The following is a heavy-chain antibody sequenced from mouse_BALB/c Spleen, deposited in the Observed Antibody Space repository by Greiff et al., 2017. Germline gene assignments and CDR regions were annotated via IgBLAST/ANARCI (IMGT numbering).Heavy chain of an antibody. V-gene: IGHV5-6*02. J-gene: IGHJ3*01. CDR1: GFTFSSYG. CDR3: ARQSTMITTAY. CDR2: ISSGGSYT. Sequence: EVKLVESGGDLVKPGGSLKLSCAASGFTFSSYGMSWVRQTPDKRLEWVATISSGGSYTYYPDSVKGRFTISRDNAKNTLYLQMSSLKSEDTAMYYCARQSTMITTAYWGQGTLVTVSA. D-gene: IGHD2-4*01.